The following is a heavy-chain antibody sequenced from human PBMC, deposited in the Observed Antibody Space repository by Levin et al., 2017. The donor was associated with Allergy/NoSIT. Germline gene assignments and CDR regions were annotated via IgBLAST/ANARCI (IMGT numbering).Heavy chain of an antibody. Sequence: GESLKISCAASGFTFSSYAMHWVRQAPGKGLEWVAVISYDGSNKYYADSVKGRFTISRDNSKNTLYLQMNSLRAEDTAVYYCARDRSPGPTVAVGYWGQGTLVTVSS. J-gene: IGHJ4*02. CDR2: ISYDGSNK. CDR3: ARDRSPGPTVAVGY. CDR1: GFTFSSYA. V-gene: IGHV3-30*04. D-gene: IGHD4-23*01.